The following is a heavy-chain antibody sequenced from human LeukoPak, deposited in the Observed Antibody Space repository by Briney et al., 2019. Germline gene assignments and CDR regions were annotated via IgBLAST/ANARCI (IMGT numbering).Heavy chain of an antibody. CDR2: MNPNSGNT. Sequence: GASVKVSCKASGYTFTSHDFNWVRQATGQGLEWMGWMNPNSGNTGYAQKFQGRVTMTRSTSISTAYMELSSLRSEDTAVYYCARGGGVDCSGGSCPRTNWFDPWGQGTLVTVSS. CDR3: ARGGGVDCSGGSCPRTNWFDP. V-gene: IGHV1-8*01. J-gene: IGHJ5*02. D-gene: IGHD2-15*01. CDR1: GYTFTSHD.